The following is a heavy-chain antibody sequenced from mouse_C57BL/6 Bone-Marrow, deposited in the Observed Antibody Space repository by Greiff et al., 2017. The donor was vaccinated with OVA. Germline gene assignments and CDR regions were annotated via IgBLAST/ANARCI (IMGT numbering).Heavy chain of an antibody. CDR3: ARGEGYGGNYYFDY. CDR2: IYPRSGNT. CDR1: GYTFTSYG. V-gene: IGHV1-81*01. Sequence: QVQLQQSGAELARPGASVKLSCKASGYTFTSYGISWVKQRTGQGLEWIGEIYPRSGNTYYNEKFKGKATLTADKSSSTAYMELRSLTSEDSAVYFCARGEGYGGNYYFDYWGQGTTLTVSS. D-gene: IGHD2-2*01. J-gene: IGHJ2*01.